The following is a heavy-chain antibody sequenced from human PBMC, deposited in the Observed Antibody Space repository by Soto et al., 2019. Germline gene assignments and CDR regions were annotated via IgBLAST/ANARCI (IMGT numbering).Heavy chain of an antibody. V-gene: IGHV4-59*01. D-gene: IGHD2-21*01. CDR3: ARGACGISYYYYGMDV. J-gene: IGHJ6*02. CDR1: GGSISRYY. Sequence: SETLSLTCTVSGGSISRYYWRWIRQPPGKGLEWIGYIYYSGSTNYNPSLKSRVTISVDTSKNQFSLKLSSVTAADTAVYYCARGACGISYYYYGMDVWGQGTTDTVSS. CDR2: IYYSGST.